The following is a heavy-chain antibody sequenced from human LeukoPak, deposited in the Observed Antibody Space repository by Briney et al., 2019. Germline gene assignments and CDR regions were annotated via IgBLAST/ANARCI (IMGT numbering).Heavy chain of an antibody. CDR2: INPNSGGT. Sequence: ASVKVSCKASGYTFTGYYMHWVRKAPGQGLEWMGWINPNSGGTNYAQKFQGRVTMTRDTSISTAYMELSRLRSDDTAVYYCARYSGYCSSTSCYTVAAFDIWGQGTMVTVSS. CDR1: GYTFTGYY. CDR3: ARYSGYCSSTSCYTVAAFDI. J-gene: IGHJ3*02. V-gene: IGHV1-2*02. D-gene: IGHD2-2*02.